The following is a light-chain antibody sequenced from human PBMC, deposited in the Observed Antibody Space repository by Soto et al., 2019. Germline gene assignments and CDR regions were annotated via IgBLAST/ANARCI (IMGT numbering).Light chain of an antibody. Sequence: EIVLTQSPGTLSLSPGERATLSCRASQSVSSSYLAWYLQQPGQAPRLLIYASSSKATGIPDRFSGSGSGTDFTLTISRLEPEDLAVYYCQRYGSSPPITVGQGTRLEIK. CDR1: QSVSSSY. V-gene: IGKV3-20*01. CDR2: ASS. J-gene: IGKJ5*01. CDR3: QRYGSSPPIT.